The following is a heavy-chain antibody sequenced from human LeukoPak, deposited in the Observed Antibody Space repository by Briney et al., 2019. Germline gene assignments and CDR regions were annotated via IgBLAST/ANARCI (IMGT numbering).Heavy chain of an antibody. V-gene: IGHV3-21*01. CDR3: ARERTVTTPYFDY. D-gene: IGHD4-17*01. Sequence: GGSLRLSCAASGFTFSIYSMSWVRQAPGKGLEWVSSISSSSSYIYYADSVKGRFTISRDNAKNSLYLQMNSLRAEDTAVYYCARERTVTTPYFDYWGQGTLVTVSS. J-gene: IGHJ4*02. CDR2: ISSSSSYI. CDR1: GFTFSIYS.